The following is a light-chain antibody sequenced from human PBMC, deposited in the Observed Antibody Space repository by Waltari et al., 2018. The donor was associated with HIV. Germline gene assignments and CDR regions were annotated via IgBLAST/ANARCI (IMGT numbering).Light chain of an antibody. Sequence: ELVLTQSPATLSLSPGERATLSCRASQGVSTYLAWYQHKPGQAPRLLIYNASNRATGIPARFSGSGSGTDFTLTISSLEPEDFAVYYCQQRTNWPPYTFGQGTKLEIK. CDR3: QQRTNWPPYT. J-gene: IGKJ2*01. CDR2: NAS. V-gene: IGKV3-11*01. CDR1: QGVSTY.